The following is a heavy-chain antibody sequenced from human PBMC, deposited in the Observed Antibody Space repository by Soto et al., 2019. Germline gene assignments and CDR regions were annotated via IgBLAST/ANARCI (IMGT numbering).Heavy chain of an antibody. CDR1: GYTFTDYY. V-gene: IGHV1-2*02. Sequence: ASVKVSCKASGYTFTDYYMHWVRQAPGQGLEWMGWINPNTGGTNFAQKFQGRVTMTRDTSISTAYVELSRLRSDDTAVYYCARSGTGQTYLEYWGQGPLVNVSS. J-gene: IGHJ4*02. CDR2: INPNTGGT. D-gene: IGHD3-10*01. CDR3: ARSGTGQTYLEY.